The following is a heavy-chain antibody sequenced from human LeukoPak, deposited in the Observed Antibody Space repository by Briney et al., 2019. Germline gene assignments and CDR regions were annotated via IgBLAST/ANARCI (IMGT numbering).Heavy chain of an antibody. CDR3: ARARPDSAMAVDY. V-gene: IGHV4-59*01. D-gene: IGHD5-18*01. Sequence: SETLSLTCTVPGGSLSSYYWSWIRQPPGKGMEWVGYIYNSGSTKYTPSLKSRVTISEETSKNQFSLKLSSVTAADTAVYYCARARPDSAMAVDYWGQGTLVTVSS. CDR2: IYNSGST. CDR1: GGSLSSYY. J-gene: IGHJ4*02.